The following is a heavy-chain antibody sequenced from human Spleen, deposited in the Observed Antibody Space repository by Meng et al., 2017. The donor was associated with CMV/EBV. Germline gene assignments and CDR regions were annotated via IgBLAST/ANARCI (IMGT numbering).Heavy chain of an antibody. V-gene: IGHV4-59*01. CDR2: IYYSGST. D-gene: IGHD3-3*01. Sequence: GSLRLSCTVSGGSISSSFWSWIRQPPGKGLEWIGYIYYSGSTNYNPSLKSRVIISLDTSKNQLSLKLSSVTAADTAVYFCARDRITIFGVIMTAMDVWGQGTTVTVSS. J-gene: IGHJ6*02. CDR1: GGSISSSF. CDR3: ARDRITIFGVIMTAMDV.